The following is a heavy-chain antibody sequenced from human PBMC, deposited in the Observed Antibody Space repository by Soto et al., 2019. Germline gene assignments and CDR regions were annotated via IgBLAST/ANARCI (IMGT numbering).Heavy chain of an antibody. D-gene: IGHD2-2*01. CDR3: ARSQGSSTSLEIYYYYYYGMDV. J-gene: IGHJ6*02. V-gene: IGHV1-69*01. CDR2: ILPIPGTA. Sequence: QVQLVQSGAEVKKPGSSVKVSCKASGGTFCSYAISWVRQAPGQGLEWMGGILPIPGTANYAQKFQGRVTIAADESTSTAYMELSSLRSEDTAVYYCARSQGSSTSLEIYYYYYYGMDVWGQGTTVTVSS. CDR1: GGTFCSYA.